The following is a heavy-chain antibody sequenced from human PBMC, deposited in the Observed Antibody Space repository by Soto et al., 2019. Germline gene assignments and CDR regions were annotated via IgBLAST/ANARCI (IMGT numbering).Heavy chain of an antibody. CDR1: GFTFSTYP. V-gene: IGHV3-23*01. CDR2: IGGSGGST. J-gene: IGHJ4*02. CDR3: AKRDAVAGANDY. D-gene: IGHD6-19*01. Sequence: PGGSLRLSCAASGFTFSTYPMSWVRQAPGMGLEWVSLIGGSGGSTYYADSVKGRFTISRDNSKNTLYLQMNSLRAEDTAVYYCAKRDAVAGANDYWGQGTLVTVSS.